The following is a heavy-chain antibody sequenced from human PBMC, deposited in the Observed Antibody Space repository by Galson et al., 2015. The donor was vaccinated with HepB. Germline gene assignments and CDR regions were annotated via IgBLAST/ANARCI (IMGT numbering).Heavy chain of an antibody. CDR3: ARDVPGMTAANSLWFDP. J-gene: IGHJ5*02. CDR1: GGTLSNFG. Sequence: VSCKASGGTLSNFGISWVRQAPGQGLEWMGGIISIFPTTNYAQKFQARLTITADESTNTAYMELSSLRSEDTAVYYCARDVPGMTAANSLWFDPWGQGTLVTVSS. CDR2: IISIFPTT. V-gene: IGHV1-69*01. D-gene: IGHD6-13*01.